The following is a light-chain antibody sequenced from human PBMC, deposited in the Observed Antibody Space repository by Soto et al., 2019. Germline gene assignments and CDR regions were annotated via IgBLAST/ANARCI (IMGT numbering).Light chain of an antibody. Sequence: EIVMTQSPATLSLSPGERATLSCRASQSVPGSYLSWYQQKPGQAPRLLIYGASTRATDIPARFSGSGSGKDFSLPISALRLEDFAVFYCKRDYYLPYTLGRGTKVNIK. CDR3: KRDYYLPYT. CDR2: GAS. J-gene: IGKJ4*01. CDR1: QSVPGSY. V-gene: IGKV3D-7*01.